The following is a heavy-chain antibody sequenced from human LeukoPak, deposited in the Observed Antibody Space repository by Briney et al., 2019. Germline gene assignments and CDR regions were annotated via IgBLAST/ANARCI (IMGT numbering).Heavy chain of an antibody. CDR1: GGTFSSYA. CDR2: IIPILGIA. J-gene: IGHJ6*02. Sequence: ASVKVSCKASGGTFSSYAINWVRQAPGQGLEWMGRIIPILGIANYAQKFQGRVTITADKSTSTAYMELNSLRSEDTAVYYCARGIPSSIFGVVIILDYYYGMDVWGQGTTVTVSS. V-gene: IGHV1-69*04. CDR3: ARGIPSSIFGVVIILDYYYGMDV. D-gene: IGHD3-3*01.